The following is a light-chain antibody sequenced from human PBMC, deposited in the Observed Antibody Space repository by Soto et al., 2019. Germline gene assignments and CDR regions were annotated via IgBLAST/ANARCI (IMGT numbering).Light chain of an antibody. CDR3: QQYNSYSWT. J-gene: IGKJ1*01. CDR1: QSISSW. CDR2: DAS. V-gene: IGKV1-5*01. Sequence: QMTDYPCTLSGSVGLICTTTCRASQSISSWLAWYQQKPGKAPKLLIYDASSLESGVPSRFSGSGSGTEFTLTISSLQPDDFATYYCQQYNSYSWTFGQGTKVDIK.